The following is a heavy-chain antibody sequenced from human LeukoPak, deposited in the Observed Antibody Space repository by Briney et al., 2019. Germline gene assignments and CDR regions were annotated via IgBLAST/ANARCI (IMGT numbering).Heavy chain of an antibody. CDR3: ARHRLYDTTGYYYDFDY. V-gene: IGHV4-38-2*01. CDR2: IYHSGST. Sequence: PSETLPLTRAVSGYSIGSGYYWGWIRQPPGKGLEWVGSIYHSGSTYHNPSLKSRVTMPLDTSKNQFSLKLSSVTAADTAVYYCARHRLYDTTGYYYDFDYWGQGTLVTVSS. D-gene: IGHD3-22*01. J-gene: IGHJ4*02. CDR1: GYSIGSGYY.